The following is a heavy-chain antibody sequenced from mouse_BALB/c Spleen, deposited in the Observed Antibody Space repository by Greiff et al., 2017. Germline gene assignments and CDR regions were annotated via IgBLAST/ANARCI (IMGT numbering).Heavy chain of an antibody. Sequence: EVQLQQSGPELVKPGASLKISCKASGYSFTGYTMNWVKQSHGKNLQWMGLINPYNGGTSYNQKFKGKATLTVDKSSSTAYMELHSLTSEDSAVYYCARCAYDDPGGFAYWGQGTLVTVSA. CDR3: ARCAYDDPGGFAY. V-gene: IGHV1-18*01. CDR2: INPYNGGT. CDR1: GYSFTGYT. D-gene: IGHD6-5*01. J-gene: IGHJ3*01.